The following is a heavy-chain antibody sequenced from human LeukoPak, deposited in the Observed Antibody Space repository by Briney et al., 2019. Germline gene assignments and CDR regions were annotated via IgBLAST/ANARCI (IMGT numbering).Heavy chain of an antibody. CDR1: GFTFSSYW. V-gene: IGHV3-7*01. CDR3: AISSYYYFDY. D-gene: IGHD5-18*01. Sequence: PGGSLRLSCAASGFTFSSYWMSWVRQAPGKGLEWVAHIKEDGSEKYYVDSVKGRFTISRDNAKNSLSLQMNSLRVEDTAVYYCAISSYYYFDYWGQGALVTVSS. CDR2: IKEDGSEK. J-gene: IGHJ4*02.